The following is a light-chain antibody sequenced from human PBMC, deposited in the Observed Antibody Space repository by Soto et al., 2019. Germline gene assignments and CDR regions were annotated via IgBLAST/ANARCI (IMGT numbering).Light chain of an antibody. CDR1: QSVSSSY. CDR3: KQYGRSSWT. CDR2: GAS. V-gene: IGKV3-20*01. J-gene: IGKJ1*01. Sequence: EIVLTQSPGTLSLSPGERATLSCRASQSVSSSYLAWYQQKSGQAPRLLIYGASNRATGIPDRFSGSGSGTDFTLTIRRLEPEDFAVYYCKQYGRSSWTFGQGTKVDI.